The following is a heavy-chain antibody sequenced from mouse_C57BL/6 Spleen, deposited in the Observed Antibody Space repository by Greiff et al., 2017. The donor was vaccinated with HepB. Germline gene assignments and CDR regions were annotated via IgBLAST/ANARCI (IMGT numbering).Heavy chain of an antibody. Sequence: QVHVKQSGAELVRPGASVKLSCKASGYTFTDYYINWVKQRPGQGLEWIARIYPGSGNTYYNEKFKGKATLTAEKSSSTAYMQLSSLTSEASAVYFCARDDYDEGYYFDYWGQGTTLTVSS. J-gene: IGHJ2*01. V-gene: IGHV1-76*01. CDR1: GYTFTDYY. CDR3: ARDDYDEGYYFDY. CDR2: IYPGSGNT. D-gene: IGHD2-4*01.